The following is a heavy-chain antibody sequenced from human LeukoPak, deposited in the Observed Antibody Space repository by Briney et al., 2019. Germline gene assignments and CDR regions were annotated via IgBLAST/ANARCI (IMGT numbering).Heavy chain of an antibody. CDR2: IYYSGST. J-gene: IGHJ6*03. CDR3: ARCIAAREDYYYYYMGV. V-gene: IGHV4-31*03. CDR1: GGSISSGGYY. D-gene: IGHD6-6*01. Sequence: PSQTLSLTCTVSGGSISSGGYYWSWIRQHPGKGLEWIGYIYYSGSTYYNPSLKSRVTISVDTSKNQFSLKLSSVTAADTAVYYCARCIAAREDYYYYYMGVWGKGTTVTVSS.